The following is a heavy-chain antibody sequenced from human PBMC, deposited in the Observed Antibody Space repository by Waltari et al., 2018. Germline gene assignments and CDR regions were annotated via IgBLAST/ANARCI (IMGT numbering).Heavy chain of an antibody. CDR3: ARSSASFGHYYYVGMDV. CDR2: INTASGKT. Sequence: QVHFVQSGADVKKTGAALGISCKIFGYPHPIITLNLVRQAPGQSLEWMAWINTASGKTQYSEKFQGRVTLTTDTAATTVFLDVSSLRTEDTAVYYCARSSASFGHYYYVGMDVWGQGTSVTVSS. J-gene: IGHJ6*02. D-gene: IGHD3-3*01. CDR1: GYPHPIIT. V-gene: IGHV1-3*04.